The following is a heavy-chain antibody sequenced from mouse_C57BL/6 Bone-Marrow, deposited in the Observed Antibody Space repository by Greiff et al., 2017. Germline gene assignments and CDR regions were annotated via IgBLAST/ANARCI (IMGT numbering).Heavy chain of an antibody. CDR3: AYYGRGYFDY. CDR1: GYTFTNYW. V-gene: IGHV1-63*01. D-gene: IGHD1-1*01. J-gene: IGHJ2*01. Sequence: VQGVESGAELVRPGTSVKMSCKASGYTFTNYWIGWAKQRPGHGLEWIGDIYPGGGYTNYNEKFKGKATLTADKSSSTAYMQFSSLTSEDSAIYYCAYYGRGYFDYWGQGTTLTVSS. CDR2: IYPGGGYT.